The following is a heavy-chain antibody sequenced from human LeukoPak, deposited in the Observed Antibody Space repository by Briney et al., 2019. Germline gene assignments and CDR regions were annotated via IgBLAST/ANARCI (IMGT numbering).Heavy chain of an antibody. CDR3: AKGLSSGWWDYYYGMDV. J-gene: IGHJ6*04. D-gene: IGHD6-19*01. CDR1: GFTFSSYA. CDR2: ISGSGGST. V-gene: IGHV3-23*01. Sequence: GGSLRLSCAASGFTFSSYAMSWVRQAPGKGLEWVSAISGSGGSTYYADSVKGRFTISRDNSKNTLYLQMNSLRAEDTAVYYCAKGLSSGWWDYYYGMDVWGKGTTVTVSS.